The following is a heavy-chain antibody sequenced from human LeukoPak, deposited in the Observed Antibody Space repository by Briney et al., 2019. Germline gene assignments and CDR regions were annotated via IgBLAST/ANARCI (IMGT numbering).Heavy chain of an antibody. J-gene: IGHJ3*02. V-gene: IGHV1-46*01. CDR3: ARGDGGNSEDDAFDI. CDR1: GYTFTSYY. Sequence: ASVKVSCKASGYTFTSYYMHWVRQAPGQGLEWMGIINPSGGSTSYAQKFQGGVTMTRDMSTSTVYMELSSLRSEDTAVYYCARGDGGNSEDDAFDIWGQGTMVTVSS. CDR2: INPSGGST. D-gene: IGHD4-23*01.